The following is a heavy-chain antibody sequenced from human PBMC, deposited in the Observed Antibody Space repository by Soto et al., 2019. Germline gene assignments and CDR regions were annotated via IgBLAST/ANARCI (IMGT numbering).Heavy chain of an antibody. D-gene: IGHD3-10*01. V-gene: IGHV5-51*01. J-gene: IGHJ4*02. Sequence: GESLKISCKGSGYSFTSYWIGWVRQMPGKGLEWMGIIYPGDSDTRYSPSFQGQVTISADKSISTAYLQWSSLKASDTAIYYCARHFYGSGSYYTPRLDYWGQGTLVTVSS. CDR2: IYPGDSDT. CDR1: GYSFTSYW. CDR3: ARHFYGSGSYYTPRLDY.